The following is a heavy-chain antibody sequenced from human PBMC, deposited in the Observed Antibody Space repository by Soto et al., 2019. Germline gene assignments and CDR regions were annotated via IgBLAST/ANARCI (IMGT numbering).Heavy chain of an antibody. CDR1: GGTFSSYA. CDR2: IIPIFGTA. J-gene: IGHJ6*02. Sequence: QVQLVQSGAEVKKPGSSVKVSSKASGGTFSSYAISWVRQAPGQGLEWMGGIIPIFGTANYAQKFQGRVTITADESTSTAYMELSSLRSEDTAVYYCARDYTIRAARPYYYYGMDVWGQGTTVTVSS. D-gene: IGHD6-6*01. V-gene: IGHV1-69*01. CDR3: ARDYTIRAARPYYYYGMDV.